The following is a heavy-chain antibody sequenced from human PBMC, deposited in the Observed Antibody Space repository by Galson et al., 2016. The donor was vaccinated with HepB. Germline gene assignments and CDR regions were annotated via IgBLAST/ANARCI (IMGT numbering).Heavy chain of an antibody. CDR3: ARGAFYGSGLFDY. J-gene: IGHJ4*02. Sequence: QSGAEVKKPGESLKISCKGSGYSFTSYWIAWVRQMPGKGLEWMGIIYPRDSDTRYSPSLQGQVTISVDKAIQTAYLQWHSLKASDTAVYYCARGAFYGSGLFDYWGQGALVTVSS. V-gene: IGHV5-51*01. CDR2: IYPRDSDT. CDR1: GYSFTSYW. D-gene: IGHD3-10*01.